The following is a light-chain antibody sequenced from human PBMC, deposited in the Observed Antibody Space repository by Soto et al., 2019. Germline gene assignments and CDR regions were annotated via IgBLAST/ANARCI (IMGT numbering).Light chain of an antibody. V-gene: IGLV2-14*01. CDR1: SSDVGAYDF. Sequence: QSALTQPASVSGSPGQSITISCTGTSSDVGAYDFVSWYQHYPDKAPKLVTFDVTHRPPGISDRFSGSKSANTASLTISGLQAEDEAFYYCSSYTTRSTLVFGGGTKLTVL. J-gene: IGLJ2*01. CDR3: SSYTTRSTLV. CDR2: DVT.